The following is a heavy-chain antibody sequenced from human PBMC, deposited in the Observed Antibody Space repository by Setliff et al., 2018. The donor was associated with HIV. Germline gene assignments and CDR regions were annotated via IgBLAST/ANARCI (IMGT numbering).Heavy chain of an antibody. CDR1: DFTFSDYG. CDR2: IDSDGSGK. CDR3: AREIGSSGSAGYFDY. D-gene: IGHD6-19*01. V-gene: IGHV3-74*01. Sequence: GGSLRLSCVGSDFTFSDYGIHWVRQAPGKGLVWVSRIDSDGSGKTYGDSVKGRITISRDNSKNTLYLQMDSLRPEDTAVYYCAREIGSSGSAGYFDYWGQGTLVTVSS. J-gene: IGHJ4*02.